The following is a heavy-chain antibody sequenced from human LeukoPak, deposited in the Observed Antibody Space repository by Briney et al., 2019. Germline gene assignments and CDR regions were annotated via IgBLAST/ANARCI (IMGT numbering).Heavy chain of an antibody. CDR1: GYTLTELS. D-gene: IGHD5-24*01. CDR3: ATPDGYNGGLDY. CDR2: FDPEDGET. V-gene: IGHV1-24*01. Sequence: ASVKVSCKVSGYTLTELSMHWVRQAPGKGLEWMGGFDPEDGETIYAQKFQGRVTMTEDTSTDTAYMELSSLRSEDTAVYYCATPDGYNGGLDYWGQGTLVTVSS. J-gene: IGHJ4*02.